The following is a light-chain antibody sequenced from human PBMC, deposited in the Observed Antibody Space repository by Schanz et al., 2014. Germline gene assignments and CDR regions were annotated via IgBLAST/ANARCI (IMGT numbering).Light chain of an antibody. J-gene: IGKJ2*01. CDR2: DAS. CDR3: HQSYSTPHT. V-gene: IGKV1-39*01. Sequence: DIQMTQSPSTLSASVGDRVTITCRASQSISSWLAWYQQKPGKAPKLLIYDASSLESGVPSRFSGGGSGTDFTLTISSLQPEDFATYYCHQSYSTPHTFGRGTKLEIK. CDR1: QSISSW.